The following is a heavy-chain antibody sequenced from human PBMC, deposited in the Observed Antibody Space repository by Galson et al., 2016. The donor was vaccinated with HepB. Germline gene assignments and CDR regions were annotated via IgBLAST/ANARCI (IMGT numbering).Heavy chain of an antibody. CDR2: ISSDGSST. V-gene: IGHV3-74*01. CDR3: ARAPFSRRYWYFDL. Sequence: SLRLSCAASGFIFSTYWMHWIRQAPGKGLVWVSRISSDGSSTTYVDSVKGRSIISRDNAKNTLYLQMDILRAEDTAVYYCARAPFSRRYWYFDLWGRGTLVTVSS. J-gene: IGHJ2*01. CDR1: GFIFSTYW.